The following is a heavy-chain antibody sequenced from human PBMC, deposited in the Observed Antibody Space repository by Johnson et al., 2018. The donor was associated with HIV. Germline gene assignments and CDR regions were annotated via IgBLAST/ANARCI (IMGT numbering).Heavy chain of an antibody. J-gene: IGHJ3*02. V-gene: IGHV3-30-3*01. CDR1: GFTFSSYA. D-gene: IGHD3-16*01. Sequence: QVQLVESGGGVVQPGRSLRLSCTASGFTFSSYAMHWVRQAPGQGLEWVAVISYAGSNKYYADSVKGRFTISRDNSKNTLYLQMNSLRAEDTAVYYCARDWGRWGPFSRGRAFDIWGQGTMVTVSS. CDR2: ISYAGSNK. CDR3: ARDWGRWGPFSRGRAFDI.